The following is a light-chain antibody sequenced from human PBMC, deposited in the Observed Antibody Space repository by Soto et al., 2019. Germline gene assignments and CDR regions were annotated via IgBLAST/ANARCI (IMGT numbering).Light chain of an antibody. J-gene: IGKJ4*01. CDR1: QSVLYSSNNKNY. CDR3: HQYHSTPALT. Sequence: DIVMTQSPDSLAVSLGERATINCKSSQSVLYSSNNKNYLAWYQQKPGQPPKLLIYWASTRESGVPDRFSGSGSGTDSTLTINSLQAEDVAVYYCHQYHSTPALTFGGGTKVEIK. CDR2: WAS. V-gene: IGKV4-1*01.